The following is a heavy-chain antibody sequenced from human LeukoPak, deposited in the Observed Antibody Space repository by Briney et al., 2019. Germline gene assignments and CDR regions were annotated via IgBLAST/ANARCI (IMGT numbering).Heavy chain of an antibody. D-gene: IGHD6-19*01. CDR1: GCSISTGSYY. J-gene: IGHJ4*02. Sequence: SETLSLTCIVSGCSISTGSYYWSWIRQPAGKGLEWIGRMYISGYTNYNPSLKSRVTISIDTSKNQFSLKLSSVTAADTAVYYCARHDLYSSGWYYFDYWGQGTLATVSS. V-gene: IGHV4-61*02. CDR3: ARHDLYSSGWYYFDY. CDR2: MYISGYT.